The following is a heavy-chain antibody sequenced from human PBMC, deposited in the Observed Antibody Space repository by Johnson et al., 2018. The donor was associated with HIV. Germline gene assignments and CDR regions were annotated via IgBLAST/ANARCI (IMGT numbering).Heavy chain of an antibody. CDR3: ARIGLPYYYGSGSYSHDAFDI. CDR1: GFTFSSYW. CDR2: IKQDGSEK. Sequence: VQLVESGGGLVQPGGSLRLSCAASGFTFSSYWMSWVRQAPGKGLEWVANIKQDGSEKYYVDSVKGRFTISRDNSKNTLYLQMNSLRAEDTAVYYCARIGLPYYYGSGSYSHDAFDIWGQGTMVTVSS. V-gene: IGHV3-7*02. D-gene: IGHD3-10*01. J-gene: IGHJ3*02.